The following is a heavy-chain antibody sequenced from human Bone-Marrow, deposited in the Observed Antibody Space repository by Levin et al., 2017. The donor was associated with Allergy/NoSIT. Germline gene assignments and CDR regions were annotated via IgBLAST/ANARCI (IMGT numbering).Heavy chain of an antibody. CDR3: AKVLRSGELYRGPLDS. J-gene: IGHJ4*02. CDR1: GFTFSNFA. V-gene: IGHV3-23*01. D-gene: IGHD3-10*01. CDR2: ISSSGDIT. Sequence: QAGGSLRLSCEASGFTFSNFAMNWVRQAPGKGLEWVSGISSSGDITYYADSVKGRFTISRDNSKNTLYLQINSLRVEDMAVYYCAKVLRSGELYRGPLDSWGQGTLVTVSS.